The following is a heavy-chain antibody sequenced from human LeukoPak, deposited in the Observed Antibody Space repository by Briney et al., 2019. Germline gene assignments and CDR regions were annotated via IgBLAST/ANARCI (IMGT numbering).Heavy chain of an antibody. D-gene: IGHD6-6*01. V-gene: IGHV3-7*01. Sequence: PGGSLRLSCAASGFTFSSYWMSWVRQAPGKGLEWVANIKQDGSEKYYVDSVKGRFTISRDNAKNSLYLQMNSLRAEDTAVYYCAAEIEYSSSSVDVWGKGTTVTVSS. CDR1: GFTFSSYW. J-gene: IGHJ6*04. CDR3: AAEIEYSSSSVDV. CDR2: IKQDGSEK.